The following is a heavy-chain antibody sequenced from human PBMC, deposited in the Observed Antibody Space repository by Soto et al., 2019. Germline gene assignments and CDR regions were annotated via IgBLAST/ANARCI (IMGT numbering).Heavy chain of an antibody. J-gene: IGHJ5*02. D-gene: IGHD3-3*01. V-gene: IGHV5-10-1*01. CDR2: IDPSDSYT. Sequence: PGESLKISCNGSGYSFTSYWISWVRQMPGKGLEWMGRIDPSDSYTNYSPSFQGHVTISADKSISTAYLQWSSLKASDTAMYYCERSHWSGWIWGEFDPWGQGTLVTVYS. CDR3: ERSHWSGWIWGEFDP. CDR1: GYSFTSYW.